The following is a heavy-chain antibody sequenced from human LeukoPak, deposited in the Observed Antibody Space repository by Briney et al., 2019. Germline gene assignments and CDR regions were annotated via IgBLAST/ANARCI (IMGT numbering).Heavy chain of an antibody. Sequence: GGSLRLSCAASGFTFSSYAMHWVRQAPGKGLEWVAVISYDGSNKYYADSVKGRFTISRDNSKNTLYLQMNSLRAEDTAVYYCARDMCSSTSCYLGYYGMDFWGQGTTVTVSS. V-gene: IGHV3-30-3*01. J-gene: IGHJ6*02. CDR1: GFTFSSYA. D-gene: IGHD2-2*01. CDR3: ARDMCSSTSCYLGYYGMDF. CDR2: ISYDGSNK.